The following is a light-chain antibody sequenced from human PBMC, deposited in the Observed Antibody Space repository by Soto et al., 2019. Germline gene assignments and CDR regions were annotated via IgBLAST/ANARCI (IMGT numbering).Light chain of an antibody. J-gene: IGKJ1*01. Sequence: EIVMTQSPATLSVSPGERATLSCRASQSVGGDLAWYQQKPGQPPRLLTYGASARATGIPARFSGSGSGTEFTLTIRSLQSEDFAVYYCHHYSNWPWTFGQGTKVDIK. CDR1: QSVGGD. V-gene: IGKV3-15*01. CDR2: GAS. CDR3: HHYSNWPWT.